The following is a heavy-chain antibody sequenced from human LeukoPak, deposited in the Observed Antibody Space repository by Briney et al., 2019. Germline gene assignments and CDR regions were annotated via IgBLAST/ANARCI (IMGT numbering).Heavy chain of an antibody. CDR3: ARGRVTGDYVRDFDY. V-gene: IGHV3-48*03. J-gene: IGHJ4*02. CDR1: GFTFSTYE. CDR2: VSSSGGTI. D-gene: IGHD4-17*01. Sequence: GGSPRLSCVASGFTFSTYEMNWVRQAPGKGLEWVSYVSSSGGTILYADSVKGRFTISRDNAKNSLYLQMNSLRAEDTAVYYCARGRVTGDYVRDFDYWGQGTLVTVSS.